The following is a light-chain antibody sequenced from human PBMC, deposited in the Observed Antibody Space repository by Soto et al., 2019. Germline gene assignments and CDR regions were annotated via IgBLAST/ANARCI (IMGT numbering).Light chain of an antibody. Sequence: EVAMAQTLVTLSVSQGERVTLSCRASQRVNIKLAWYQQKPGQAPRLLIYGASTRAIGIPARFSGSGFATEFTLTISSLQSEDFLVYYCQQYSNWPLLSFGGGTKVDI. J-gene: IGKJ4*01. CDR1: QRVNIK. CDR2: GAS. CDR3: QQYSNWPLLS. V-gene: IGKV3-15*01.